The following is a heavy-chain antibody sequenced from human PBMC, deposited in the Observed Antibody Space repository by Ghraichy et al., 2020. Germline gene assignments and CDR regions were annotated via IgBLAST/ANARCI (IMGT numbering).Heavy chain of an antibody. D-gene: IGHD2-21*01. Sequence: GGSLRLSCAASGFTFSSYAMSWVRRPPGKGLEWVSAISGRGGSTYYADSVKGRFTISRDNSKNTLYLQMNSLRAEDTAVYYCAKGLRAHSTYGMDVWGQGTTVTVSS. CDR3: AKGLRAHSTYGMDV. CDR1: GFTFSSYA. V-gene: IGHV3-23*01. CDR2: ISGRGGST. J-gene: IGHJ6*02.